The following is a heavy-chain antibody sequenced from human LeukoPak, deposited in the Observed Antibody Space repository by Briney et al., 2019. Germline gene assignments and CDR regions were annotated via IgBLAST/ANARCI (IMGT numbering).Heavy chain of an antibody. CDR1: GFTFSSYG. CDR3: AKDRGGSYYFDY. D-gene: IGHD1-26*01. V-gene: IGHV3-23*01. J-gene: IGHJ4*02. Sequence: GGSLRLSCAASGFTFSSYGMSWVRQAPGKGLEWVSAISGSGGSTYCADSVKGRFTISRDNSKNTLYLQMNSLRAEDTAVYYCAKDRGGSYYFDYWGQGTLVTVSS. CDR2: ISGSGGST.